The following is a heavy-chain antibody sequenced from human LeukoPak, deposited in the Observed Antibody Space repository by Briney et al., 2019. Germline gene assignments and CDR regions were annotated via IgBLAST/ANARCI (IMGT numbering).Heavy chain of an antibody. Sequence: ASVKVSCKASGYTCTSYYMHWVRQAPGQGLEWMGIINPSGGSTSYAQKFQGRVTMTRDTSTSTVYMGLSSLRSEDTAVYYCARVAGKIVPGIAVAGSSRYFDYWGQGTLVTVSS. CDR1: GYTCTSYY. CDR3: ARVAGKIVPGIAVAGSSRYFDY. J-gene: IGHJ4*02. D-gene: IGHD6-19*01. V-gene: IGHV1-46*01. CDR2: INPSGGST.